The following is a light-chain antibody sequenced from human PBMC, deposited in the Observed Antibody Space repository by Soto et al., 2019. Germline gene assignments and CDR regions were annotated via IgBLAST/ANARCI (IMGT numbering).Light chain of an antibody. J-gene: IGKJ4*01. V-gene: IGKV1D-13*01. Sequence: AIQLTQSPSSLSASVGDRITITCRASQGISSSLAWYQQKPGKAPKLLIYEASTLQSGVPSRFSGSGSGTAFTFTISGLQPEDIATYYCQQYNYLPLTFGGGTKVDIK. CDR3: QQYNYLPLT. CDR2: EAS. CDR1: QGISSS.